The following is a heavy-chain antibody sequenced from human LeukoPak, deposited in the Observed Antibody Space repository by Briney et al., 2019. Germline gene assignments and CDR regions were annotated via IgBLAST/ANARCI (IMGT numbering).Heavy chain of an antibody. V-gene: IGHV3-30*04. J-gene: IGHJ3*02. CDR1: GFPFSTSA. CDR3: VRDLCRRSSYYFGAFDI. CDR2: ISDDGKNK. D-gene: IGHD2-2*01. Sequence: PGGSLRLSCAVSGFPFSTSAMHWVRQAPGKGPEWVTFISDDGKNKFYTAFVKGRFTISRDNSKNTVSLQMNSLRAEDTAVYYCVRDLCRRSSYYFGAFDIWGQGTVVTVSS.